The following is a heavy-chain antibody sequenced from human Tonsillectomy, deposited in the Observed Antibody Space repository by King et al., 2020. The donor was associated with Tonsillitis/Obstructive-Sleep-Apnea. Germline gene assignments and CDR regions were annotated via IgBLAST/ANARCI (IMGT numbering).Heavy chain of an antibody. J-gene: IGHJ3*01. V-gene: IGHV4-34*01. Sequence: QLQQWGAGLLNPSETLSLTCAFYGGSFSYYYWTWIRQSPGKGLEWIEINHSGSTNYNPSLKSRVTLSIDMSQKQVSLKLSSVTAADTAVYYCARGKQLTSFGVVIPAAFDVWGQGTMVTVSS. CDR3: ARGKQLTSFGVVIPAAFDV. CDR2: INHSGST. CDR1: GGSFSYYY. D-gene: IGHD3-3*01.